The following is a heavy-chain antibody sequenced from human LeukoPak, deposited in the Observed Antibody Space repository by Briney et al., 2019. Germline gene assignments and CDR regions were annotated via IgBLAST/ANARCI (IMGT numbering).Heavy chain of an antibody. CDR1: GGSISSYY. CDR3: ARDLGRGYSGYGLAY. J-gene: IGHJ4*02. V-gene: IGHV4-59*01. CDR2: IYYSGST. D-gene: IGHD5-12*01. Sequence: SETLSLTCTVSGGSISSYYWSWIRQPPGKGLEWIGYIYYSGSTNYNPSLKSRVTISVDTSKNQFSLKLSSVTAADTAVYYCARDLGRGYSGYGLAYWGQGTLVTVSS.